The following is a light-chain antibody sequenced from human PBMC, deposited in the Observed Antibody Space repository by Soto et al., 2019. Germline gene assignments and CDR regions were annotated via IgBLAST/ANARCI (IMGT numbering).Light chain of an antibody. Sequence: DIVLTQSPGTLSLSPGERATLSCRASQSVRDSYLAWYQQKPGQAPRLLIYGASSRATGIPDRFSGSGSGTDFTLTISRLEPEDFAVYFCQQYGSSPYTFGQGTKLEIK. V-gene: IGKV3-20*01. CDR2: GAS. CDR3: QQYGSSPYT. J-gene: IGKJ2*01. CDR1: QSVRDSY.